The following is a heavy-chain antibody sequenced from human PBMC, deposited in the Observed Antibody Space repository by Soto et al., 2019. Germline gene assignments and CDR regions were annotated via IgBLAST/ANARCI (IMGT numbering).Heavy chain of an antibody. CDR3: ARTNKGYGTDS. D-gene: IGHD5-18*01. CDR2: IDYTGNT. Sequence: SETLSLTCTVSGGSISSSSYYWGCIRQPPGKGLEWIASIDYTGNTFYNPSLTSRVTISVDTSKNQFSLKVTSVTAADTAVYYCARTNKGYGTDSWGQGTLVTVPQ. CDR1: GGSISSSSYY. J-gene: IGHJ4*02. V-gene: IGHV4-39*01.